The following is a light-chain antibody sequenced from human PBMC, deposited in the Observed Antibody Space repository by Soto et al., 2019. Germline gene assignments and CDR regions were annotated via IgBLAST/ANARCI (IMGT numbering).Light chain of an antibody. CDR3: QSYDSSLSGYV. CDR1: SSNIGAGYD. J-gene: IGLJ1*01. CDR2: GNS. V-gene: IGLV1-40*02. Sequence: QSALTQPPSVSVPPGQRVTISCTGSSSNIGAGYDVHWYQQLPGTAPKLLIYGNSNRPAGVPDRFSGSKSGTSASLAITGLQAEXEADYYCQSYDSSLSGYVFGAGTKGTVL.